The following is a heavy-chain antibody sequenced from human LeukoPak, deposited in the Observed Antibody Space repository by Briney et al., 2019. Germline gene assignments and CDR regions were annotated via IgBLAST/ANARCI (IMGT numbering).Heavy chain of an antibody. D-gene: IGHD6-19*01. CDR3: ARDRGAQWWYFDL. CDR1: SGSVSSGSSY. CDR2: IYYSGST. V-gene: IGHV4-30-4*08. Sequence: PSETLSLTCTVSSGSVSSGSSYWTWIRQPPGKGLEWIGYIYYSGSTYYNPSLKSRVTISVDTSKNQFSLKLSSVTAADTAVYYCARDRGAQWWYFDLWGRGTLVTVSS. J-gene: IGHJ2*01.